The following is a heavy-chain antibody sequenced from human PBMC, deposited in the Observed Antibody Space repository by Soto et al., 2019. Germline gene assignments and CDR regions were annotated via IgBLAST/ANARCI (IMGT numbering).Heavy chain of an antibody. CDR2: IIPIFGTA. V-gene: IGHV1-69*01. J-gene: IGHJ5*02. CDR1: GGTFSSYA. CDR3: ARARKHDFWSGKQKTGWFDP. Sequence: QVQLVQSGAEVKKPGSSVKVSCKASGGTFSSYAISWVRQAPGQGLEWMGGIIPIFGTANYAQKFQGRVTITADESTSTAYMELSSMRSEDTAVYYCARARKHDFWSGKQKTGWFDPWGQGTLVTVSS. D-gene: IGHD3-3*01.